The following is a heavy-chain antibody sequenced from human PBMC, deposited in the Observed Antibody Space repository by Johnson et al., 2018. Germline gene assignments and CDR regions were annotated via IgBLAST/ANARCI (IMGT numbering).Heavy chain of an antibody. CDR2: IYTTGST. CDR3: AVLGYTGTWGALDI. D-gene: IGHD2-2*02. V-gene: IGHV4-61*02. J-gene: IGHJ3*02. Sequence: QVQLQESGPGLVKPSQTLSLTCTVSGGSISSGTYYWAWIRQPAGKGLEWIGRIYTTGSTEYNPSVKSRVTLSKDTSKNQYSLRLGSVTAAATAVYYCAVLGYTGTWGALDIGGQGTKVTVSS. CDR1: GGSISSGTYY.